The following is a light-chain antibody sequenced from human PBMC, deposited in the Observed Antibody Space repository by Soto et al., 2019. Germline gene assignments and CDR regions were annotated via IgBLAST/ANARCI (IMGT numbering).Light chain of an antibody. Sequence: QSALTQPASVSGSPGQSITISCTRTSSDIGGYNYVSWYQQLPGKVPKLIIYDVSNRPSGVSDRFSGSKSGNAASLTISGLQAEDEADYYCSSYTSTSTLYVFGTGTKLTVL. J-gene: IGLJ1*01. CDR1: SSDIGGYNY. V-gene: IGLV2-14*03. CDR3: SSYTSTSTLYV. CDR2: DVS.